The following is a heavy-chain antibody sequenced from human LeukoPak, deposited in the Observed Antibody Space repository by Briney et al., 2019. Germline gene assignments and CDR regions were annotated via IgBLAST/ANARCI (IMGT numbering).Heavy chain of an antibody. CDR1: GFTVSSNY. CDR3: ARDAYYYGSGSD. D-gene: IGHD3-10*01. J-gene: IGHJ4*02. Sequence: GGSLRLSCAASGFTVSSNYMSWVRQAPGKGLEWVSVIYSGGSTYYADSVKGRFTISRDNSKNTLYLQMNSLRAEDTAVYYCARDAYYYGSGSDWGQGTLVTVSS. V-gene: IGHV3-53*01. CDR2: IYSGGST.